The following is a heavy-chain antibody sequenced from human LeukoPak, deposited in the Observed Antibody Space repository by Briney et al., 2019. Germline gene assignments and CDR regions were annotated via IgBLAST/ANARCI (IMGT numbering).Heavy chain of an antibody. V-gene: IGHV4-59*01. Sequence: SETLSLTCTVSGGSISSYYWSCIRQPPGKRLEWIGYLYHRGSTNYNPSLESRVTTSVDTSKNQFSLKLKSVTAADTAVYYCARAFPSAYLVRGVLDYIWYFDLWGRGTLVTVSS. D-gene: IGHD3-10*02. J-gene: IGHJ2*01. CDR2: LYHRGST. CDR1: GGSISSYY. CDR3: ARAFPSAYLVRGVLDYIWYFDL.